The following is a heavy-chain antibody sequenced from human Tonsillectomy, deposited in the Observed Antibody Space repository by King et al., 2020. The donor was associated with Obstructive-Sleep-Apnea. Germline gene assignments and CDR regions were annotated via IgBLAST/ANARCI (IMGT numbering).Heavy chain of an antibody. Sequence: QLVQSGAEVKKPGASVKVSCKASGYTFTSYGISWVRQAPGQGLEWMGWISALNGKTNYAQILQGRVTMTTDTSTSTAYMELRSLRSDDTAVYYCARDDYDILTGYPVLGMDVWGQGTTVTVSS. D-gene: IGHD3-9*01. CDR2: ISALNGKT. V-gene: IGHV1-18*01. CDR3: ARDDYDILTGYPVLGMDV. J-gene: IGHJ6*02. CDR1: GYTFTSYG.